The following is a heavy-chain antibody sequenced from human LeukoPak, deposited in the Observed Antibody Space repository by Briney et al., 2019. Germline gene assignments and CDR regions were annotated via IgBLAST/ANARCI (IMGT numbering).Heavy chain of an antibody. CDR3: ARAIDSRGYQFRGFDS. CDR2: IYASGRT. D-gene: IGHD3-22*01. CDR1: GDSISSGDYF. J-gene: IGHJ4*02. V-gene: IGHV4-61*02. Sequence: PSQTLSLTCTVSGDSISSGDYFWNWIRQPAGKELEWIGRIYASGRTDYKSSLKSRATISVDTSKNQFSLRLSSVTAADTAVYYCARAIDSRGYQFRGFDSWGQGTLVTVSS.